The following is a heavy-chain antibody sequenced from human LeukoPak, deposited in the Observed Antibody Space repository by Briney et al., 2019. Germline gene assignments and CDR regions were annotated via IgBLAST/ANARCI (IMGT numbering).Heavy chain of an antibody. V-gene: IGHV3-53*01. CDR2: IYSGGST. CDR1: GFTFSSYE. D-gene: IGHD6-19*01. J-gene: IGHJ5*02. Sequence: GSLRLSCAASGFTFSSYEMNWVRQAPGKGLEWVSVIYSGGSTYYADSVKGRFTISRDNSKNTLYLQMNSLRAEDTAVYYCARDRYSSGWFNWSDPWGQGTLVTVSS. CDR3: ARDRYSSGWFNWSDP.